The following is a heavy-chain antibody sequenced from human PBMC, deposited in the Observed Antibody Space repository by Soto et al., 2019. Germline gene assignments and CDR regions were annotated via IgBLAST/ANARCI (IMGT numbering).Heavy chain of an antibody. V-gene: IGHV3-33*01. CDR2: IWFDGRNI. CDR3: AIVEIKRWSFVGSFDQ. Sequence: PGGSLRLSCVASGFSISNYGMHWVRQTPGRGLEWVAVIWFDGRNIAYRESVKGRFTVSRDNSKNMVYLQMDSLGVEDTAVYYCAIVEIKRWSFVGSFDQWGQGTLVTVSS. D-gene: IGHD2-8*01. J-gene: IGHJ4*02. CDR1: GFSISNYG.